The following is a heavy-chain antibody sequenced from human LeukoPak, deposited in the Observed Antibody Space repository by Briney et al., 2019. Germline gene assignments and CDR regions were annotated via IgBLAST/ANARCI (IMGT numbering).Heavy chain of an antibody. CDR3: ARPVEVATVYPLEY. V-gene: IGHV1-46*01. D-gene: IGHD5-24*01. Sequence: ASVKVSCKASGYTFSRYYIHWVRQAPGQGLEWMGIINPRDGSITYAQKFKGRVTMTRDTSTSTVYMDLSSLRSDDTAVYYCARPVEVATVYPLEYWGQGTLLTVSS. CDR1: GYTFSRYY. J-gene: IGHJ4*02. CDR2: INPRDGSI.